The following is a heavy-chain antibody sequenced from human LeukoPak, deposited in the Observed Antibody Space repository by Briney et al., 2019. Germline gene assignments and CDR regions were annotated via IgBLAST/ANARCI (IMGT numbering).Heavy chain of an antibody. CDR3: ARSSHRDGDTFDY. Sequence: GSVKVSCKASGYTFTSYGINWVRQAPGQGLEWMGWISGCNGNTNYAQKLQGRVTMTTNPSTTTAYMELRSLRSDDTAVYYCARSSHRDGDTFDYWGQGTLVTVSS. V-gene: IGHV1-18*01. J-gene: IGHJ4*02. CDR2: ISGCNGNT. D-gene: IGHD3-10*01. CDR1: GYTFTSYG.